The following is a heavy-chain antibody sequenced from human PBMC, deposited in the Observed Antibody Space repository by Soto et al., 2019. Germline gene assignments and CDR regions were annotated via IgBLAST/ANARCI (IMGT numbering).Heavy chain of an antibody. Sequence: PSETLSLTCTVSGGSISSSSYYWGWIRQPPGKGLEWIGSIYYSGSTYYNPSLKSRVTISVDTSKNQFSLKLSSVTAADTAVYYCARQRWAEEYSGYEQDYYYYYGMDVWGQGTTVTVSS. CDR3: ARQRWAEEYSGYEQDYYYYYGMDV. J-gene: IGHJ6*02. CDR2: IYYSGST. CDR1: GGSISSSSYY. D-gene: IGHD5-12*01. V-gene: IGHV4-39*01.